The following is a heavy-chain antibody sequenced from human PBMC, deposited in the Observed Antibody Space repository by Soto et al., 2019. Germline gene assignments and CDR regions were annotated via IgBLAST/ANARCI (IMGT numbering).Heavy chain of an antibody. J-gene: IGHJ4*02. CDR1: GYTFTRCD. CDR3: AITHLRFGEHHY. V-gene: IGHV1-8*01. D-gene: IGHD3-10*01. CDR2: MNPNSGNT. Sequence: QVQLVQSGAEVKKPGASVKVSCKASGYTFTRCDINWVRQATGQGLEWMGWMNPNSGNTGYAQKFQGRVTMARNTSISTAYMELSSLRSEDTAVYYCAITHLRFGEHHYWGQGTLVTVSS.